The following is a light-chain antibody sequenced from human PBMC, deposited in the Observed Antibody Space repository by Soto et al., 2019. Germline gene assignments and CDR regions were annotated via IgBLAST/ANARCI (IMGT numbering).Light chain of an antibody. CDR1: SSDVGGYNY. J-gene: IGLJ3*02. Sequence: QSALTQPASVSGSPGQSITISCTGTSSDVGGYNYVSWYQQHPGKAPKLMIYEVSNRPSGVSNRCSGSKSGNTAYLTISGLQAEDEADYYCSSYTTISTLEVFGGGTKLTVL. CDR3: SSYTTISTLEV. V-gene: IGLV2-14*01. CDR2: EVS.